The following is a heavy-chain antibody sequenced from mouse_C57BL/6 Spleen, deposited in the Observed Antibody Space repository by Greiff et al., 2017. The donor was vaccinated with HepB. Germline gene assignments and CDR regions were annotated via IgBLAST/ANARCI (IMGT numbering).Heavy chain of an antibody. CDR2: IRNKANNHAT. CDR1: GFTFSDAW. CDR3: TRRIYYYGSSYAMDY. D-gene: IGHD1-1*01. Sequence: EVKLEESGGGLVQPGGSMKLSCAASGFTFSDAWMDWVRQSPEKGLEWVAEIRNKANNHATYYAESVKGRFTISRDDSKSSVYLQMNSLRAEDTGIYYCTRRIYYYGSSYAMDYWGQGTSVTVSS. V-gene: IGHV6-6*01. J-gene: IGHJ4*01.